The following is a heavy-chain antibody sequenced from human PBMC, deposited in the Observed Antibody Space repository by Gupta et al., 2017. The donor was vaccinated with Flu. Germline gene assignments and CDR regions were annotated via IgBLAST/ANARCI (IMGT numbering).Heavy chain of an antibody. Sequence: EVQLLESGGGLVQPGGSLRLSCAASGFTFSSYAMSWVRQAPGKGLEWVSAISGSGGSTYYADSVKGRFTISRDNSKNTLYLQMNSLRAEDTAVYYGAKEMTFAAVAGKEGDYWGQGTLVTVSS. V-gene: IGHV3-23*01. D-gene: IGHD6-19*01. J-gene: IGHJ4*02. CDR2: ISGSGGST. CDR1: GFTFSSYA. CDR3: AKEMTFAAVAGKEGDY.